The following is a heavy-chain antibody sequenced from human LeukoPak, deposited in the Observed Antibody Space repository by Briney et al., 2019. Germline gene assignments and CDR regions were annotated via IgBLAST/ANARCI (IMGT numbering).Heavy chain of an antibody. D-gene: IGHD1-20*01. CDR2: IYHSGST. V-gene: IGHV4-38-2*02. Sequence: SETLSLTCTVSGYSISSGYYWGWIRQPPGKGLEWIGSIYHSGSTYYNPSLKSRVTISVDTSKNQLSLKLSSVTAADTAVYYCARAVTGAGAFYIWGQGTMVTVSS. J-gene: IGHJ3*02. CDR3: ARAVTGAGAFYI. CDR1: GYSISSGYY.